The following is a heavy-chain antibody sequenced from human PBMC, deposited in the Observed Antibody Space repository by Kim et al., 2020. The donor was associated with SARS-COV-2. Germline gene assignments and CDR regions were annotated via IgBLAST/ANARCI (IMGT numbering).Heavy chain of an antibody. V-gene: IGHV6-1*01. D-gene: IGHD7-27*01. J-gene: IGHJ5*02. Sequence: YPVSVKSRITINPDTSMNKFSLQLNSVTPEDTAVYYCAREELGMGWFDPWGRGILVTVSS. CDR3: AREELGMGWFDP.